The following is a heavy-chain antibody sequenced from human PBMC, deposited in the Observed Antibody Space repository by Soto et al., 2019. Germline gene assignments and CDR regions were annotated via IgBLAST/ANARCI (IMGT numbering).Heavy chain of an antibody. CDR3: ARAPSYGGNSEEFDY. V-gene: IGHV4-31*03. Sequence: QVQLQESGPGLVKPSQTLSLTCSVSGGSVSSGDYYWSWISQHPGKVLEWIGYIYYSGSTYYNPSVKSRVTLSVNTSKNQFSLKLGSVTAADTAVYYCARAPSYGGNSEEFDYWGQGTLVTVSS. D-gene: IGHD4-17*01. CDR1: GGSVSSGDYY. J-gene: IGHJ4*02. CDR2: IYYSGST.